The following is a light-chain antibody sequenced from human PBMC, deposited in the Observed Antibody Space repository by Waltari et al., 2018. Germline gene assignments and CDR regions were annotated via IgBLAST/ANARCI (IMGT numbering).Light chain of an antibody. CDR1: LSSSRF. J-gene: IGKJ4*01. CDR2: GAT. CDR3: QQANSFPLT. V-gene: IGKV1-39*01. Sequence: DIQMTQSPSSLAASVGDRVSITCRPSLSSSRFVNWYQQKPGKAPKLLIHGATSLQSGVPSRFSGSGSGTDFTLTISTLQPEDFAIYYCQQANSFPLTFGGGTKVEIK.